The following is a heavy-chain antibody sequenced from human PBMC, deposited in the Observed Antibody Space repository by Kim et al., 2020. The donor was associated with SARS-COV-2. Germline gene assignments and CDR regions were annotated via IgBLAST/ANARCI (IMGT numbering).Heavy chain of an antibody. CDR1: GGSISSSSYY. V-gene: IGHV4-39*01. CDR3: ARQDNGDPDY. D-gene: IGHD4-17*01. Sequence: SETLSLTCTVSGGSISSSSYYWVWIRQPPGKGLEWIGSIYYTGITYYNPSLKRRVTISVDTSQNQFSLKFKSVTAADTAVYYCARQDNGDPDYWAQGTLVTVSS. J-gene: IGHJ4*02. CDR2: IYYTGIT.